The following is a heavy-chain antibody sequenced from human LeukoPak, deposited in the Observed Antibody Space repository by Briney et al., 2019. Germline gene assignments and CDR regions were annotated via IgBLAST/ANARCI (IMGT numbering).Heavy chain of an antibody. J-gene: IGHJ4*02. D-gene: IGHD3-10*01. CDR1: GFTFSSYS. V-gene: IGHV3-48*04. CDR2: ISSSGSTI. CDR3: ARTHYGSGSYDY. Sequence: GGSLRLSCAASGFTFSSYSMNWVRQAPGKGLEWVSYISSSGSTIYYADSVKGRFTISRDNAKNSLYLQMNSLRAEDTAVYYCARTHYGSGSYDYWGQGTLVTVSS.